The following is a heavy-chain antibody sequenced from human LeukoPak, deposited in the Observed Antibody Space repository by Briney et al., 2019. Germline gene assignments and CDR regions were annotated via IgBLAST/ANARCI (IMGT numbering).Heavy chain of an antibody. J-gene: IGHJ4*02. CDR3: ARVTESHYYDSSGYLYTTGY. CDR1: GYTFTSYY. V-gene: IGHV1-46*01. D-gene: IGHD3-22*01. Sequence: ASVKVSCKASGYTFTSYYMHWVRQAPGQGLEWVGIINPSGGSTSYAQKFQGRVTMTRDTSTSTVYMELSSLRSEDTAVYYCARVTESHYYDSSGYLYTTGYWGQGTLVTVSS. CDR2: INPSGGST.